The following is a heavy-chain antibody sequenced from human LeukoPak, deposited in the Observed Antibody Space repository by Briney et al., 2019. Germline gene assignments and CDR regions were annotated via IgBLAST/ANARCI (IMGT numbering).Heavy chain of an antibody. Sequence: GGSLRLSCAASGFTFSSYGMHWVRQAPGKGLEWVAFIRYDGSNKYYADSVKGRFAISRDNSKNTLYLQMNSLRAEDTAVYYCAKAHSYGYAAPDYWGQGTLVTVSS. V-gene: IGHV3-30*02. J-gene: IGHJ4*02. D-gene: IGHD5-18*01. CDR2: IRYDGSNK. CDR3: AKAHSYGYAAPDY. CDR1: GFTFSSYG.